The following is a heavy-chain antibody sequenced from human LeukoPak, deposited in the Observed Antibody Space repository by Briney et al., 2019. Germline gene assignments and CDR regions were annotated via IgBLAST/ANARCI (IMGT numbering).Heavy chain of an antibody. CDR1: GFIFSDYY. CDR2: IKSKIDGGTT. CDR3: AGDSDIFDY. D-gene: IGHD2-21*02. V-gene: IGHV3-15*01. Sequence: PGGSLRLSCAASGFIFSDYYMTWIRQAPGKGLEWVGRIKSKIDGGTTDYAAPVKGRFTISRDDSKNTLYLQMNSLKTEDTAVYYCAGDSDIFDYWGQGTLVTVSS. J-gene: IGHJ4*02.